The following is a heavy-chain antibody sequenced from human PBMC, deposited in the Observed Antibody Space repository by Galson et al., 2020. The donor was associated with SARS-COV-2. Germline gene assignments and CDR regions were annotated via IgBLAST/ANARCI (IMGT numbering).Heavy chain of an antibody. CDR3: ARGYLSWRLGGYDH. CDR1: GGSLSGYY. V-gene: IGHV4-34*01. D-gene: IGHD3-16*01. Sequence: SETLSLTCIVNGGSLSGYYWTWIRQSPGKGLEWIGEINDSGVSNYNPSLKTGVTISVDKSRSHVYLRLSSVTAADTAVYYCARGYLSWRLGGYDHGGQGSLVTVSS. CDR2: INDSGVS. J-gene: IGHJ4*02.